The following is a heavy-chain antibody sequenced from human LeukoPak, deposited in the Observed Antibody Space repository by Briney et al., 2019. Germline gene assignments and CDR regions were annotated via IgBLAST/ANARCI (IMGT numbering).Heavy chain of an antibody. CDR1: GYTFTGYY. CDR3: AREVGRIAAAGTLGY. V-gene: IGHV1-2*02. Sequence: ASVKVSCKASGYTFTGYYMHWVRQAPGQGPEWMGWINPNSGGTNYAQKFQGRVTMTRDTSISTAYMELSRLRSDDTAVYYCAREVGRIAAAGTLGYWGQGTLVTVSS. D-gene: IGHD6-13*01. J-gene: IGHJ4*02. CDR2: INPNSGGT.